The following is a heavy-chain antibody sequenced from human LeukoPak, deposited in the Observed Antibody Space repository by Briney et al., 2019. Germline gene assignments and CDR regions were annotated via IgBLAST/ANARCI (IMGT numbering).Heavy chain of an antibody. J-gene: IGHJ3*02. CDR2: IYPGDSDT. Sequence: GESLKISCKGSGYSFTSYWIGWVRPMPGKGLEWMGIIYPGDSDTRYSPSFQGQVTISADKSISTAYLQWSSLKASDTAMYYCARPGVPYYDSSGYYLDAFDIWGQGTMVTVSS. V-gene: IGHV5-51*01. CDR3: ARPGVPYYDSSGYYLDAFDI. D-gene: IGHD3-22*01. CDR1: GYSFTSYW.